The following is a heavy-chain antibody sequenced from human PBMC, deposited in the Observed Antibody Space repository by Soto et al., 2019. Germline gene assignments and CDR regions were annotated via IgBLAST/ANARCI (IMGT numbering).Heavy chain of an antibody. CDR1: GFTFSSYS. J-gene: IGHJ4*02. CDR2: ISSSSSYI. D-gene: IGHD3-22*01. CDR3: ARDYYYDSSGYYAGFDY. V-gene: IGHV3-21*01. Sequence: GGSLILSCAASGFTFSSYSMNWVSQAPGKGLEWVSSISSSSSYIYYADSVKGRLTISRDNAKNSLYLQMNSLRAEDTAVYYCARDYYYDSSGYYAGFDYWGQGTLVTVSS.